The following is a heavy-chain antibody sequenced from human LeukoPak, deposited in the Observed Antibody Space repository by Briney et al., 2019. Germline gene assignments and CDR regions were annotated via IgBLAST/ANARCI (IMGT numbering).Heavy chain of an antibody. J-gene: IGHJ4*02. Sequence: PGGSLRLSCAASGFTVSSNYMSWVRQAPGKGLEWVSVIYSGGSTYYADSVKGRFTISRDNSKNTLYLQMNSLRAEDTAVYYCARQYYYDSSGYPPQGFDYWGQGTLVTVSS. V-gene: IGHV3-53*01. CDR2: IYSGGST. CDR3: ARQYYYDSSGYPPQGFDY. D-gene: IGHD3-22*01. CDR1: GFTVSSNY.